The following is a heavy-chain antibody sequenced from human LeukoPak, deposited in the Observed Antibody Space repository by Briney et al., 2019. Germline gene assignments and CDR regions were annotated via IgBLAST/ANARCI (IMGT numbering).Heavy chain of an antibody. CDR1: GFTFNEFW. D-gene: IGHD6-25*01. J-gene: IGHJ4*02. CDR2: IHKDGLHT. Sequence: GGSLSLSCAAPGFTFNEFWMHWVRQVPGKGLMWVSRIHKDGLHTWYADSMKGRFTISRDNAENTVYLQLNSLRVEDTAVYYCAREYEAAGTYYLDHWGQGNLVTVSS. V-gene: IGHV3-74*01. CDR3: AREYEAAGTYYLDH.